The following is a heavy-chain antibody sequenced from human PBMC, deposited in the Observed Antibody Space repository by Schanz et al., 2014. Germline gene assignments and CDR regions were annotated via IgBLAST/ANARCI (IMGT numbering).Heavy chain of an antibody. J-gene: IGHJ4*02. CDR2: MIGSGSSV. V-gene: IGHV3-23*04. Sequence: VQLVESGGGVAQPGGSLRLSCTVSGFTVNNYAMNWVRQAPGRGLEWVSRMIGSGSSVFYADSVKGRFTISRDNSKNTRYLQINNLRAEDTAVYYCAYYDVLTGFDYWGQGTQVTVSS. CDR1: GFTVNNYA. CDR3: AYYDVLTGFDY. D-gene: IGHD3-9*01.